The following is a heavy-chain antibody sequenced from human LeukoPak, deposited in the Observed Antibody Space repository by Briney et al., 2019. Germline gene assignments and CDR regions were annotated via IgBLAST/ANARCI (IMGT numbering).Heavy chain of an antibody. CDR3: ASVLWFGGIFFDY. Sequence: GGSLRLSCAASGFTFSNSWMTWVRQAPGKGLERVANIKEDGSETYYVGSVRGRFTISRDNAKNSVYLEMNSLRAEDTAVYYCASVLWFGGIFFDYWGQGTLVTVSS. J-gene: IGHJ4*02. CDR1: GFTFSNSW. V-gene: IGHV3-7*03. D-gene: IGHD3-10*01. CDR2: IKEDGSET.